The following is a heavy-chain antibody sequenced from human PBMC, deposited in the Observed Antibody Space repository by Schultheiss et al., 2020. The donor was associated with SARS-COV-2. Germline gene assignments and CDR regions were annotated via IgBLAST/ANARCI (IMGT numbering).Heavy chain of an antibody. V-gene: IGHV4-59*01. J-gene: IGHJ6*02. CDR2: IYYSGST. D-gene: IGHD1-1*01. CDR1: GGSFSGYY. CDR3: ARATGTKQTIYYYYGMDV. Sequence: SQTLSLTCAVYGGSFSGYYWGWIRQHPGKGLEWIGYIYYSGSTNYNPSLKSRVTISVDTSKNQFSLKLSSVTAADTAVYYCARATGTKQTIYYYYGMDVWGQGTTVTVSS.